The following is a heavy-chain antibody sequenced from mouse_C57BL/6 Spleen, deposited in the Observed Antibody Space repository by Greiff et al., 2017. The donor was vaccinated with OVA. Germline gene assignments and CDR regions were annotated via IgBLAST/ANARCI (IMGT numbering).Heavy chain of an antibody. CDR2: IYPGDGDT. CDR3: AREGVRRGYFDV. J-gene: IGHJ1*03. V-gene: IGHV1-80*01. Sequence: QVHVKQSGAELVKPGASVKISCKASGYAFSSYWMNWVKQRPGKGLEWIGQIYPGDGDTNYNGKFKGKATLTADKSSSTAYMQLSSLTSEDSAVYFFAREGVRRGYFDVWGTGTTVTVSS. CDR1: GYAFSSYW. D-gene: IGHD2-14*01.